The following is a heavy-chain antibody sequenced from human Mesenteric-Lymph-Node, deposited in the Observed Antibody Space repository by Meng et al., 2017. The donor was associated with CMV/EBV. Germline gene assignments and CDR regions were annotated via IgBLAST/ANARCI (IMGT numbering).Heavy chain of an antibody. Sequence: GESLKISCTASGFTVSSNYMRWVRQAPGKALEWVANINQDGSEKNYVASVKGRFTISRDNAKNSMYLQMNSLRVDDMAVYYCGRDMDVWGQGTTVTVSS. CDR2: INQDGSEK. CDR3: GRDMDV. V-gene: IGHV3-7*01. J-gene: IGHJ6*02. CDR1: GFTVSSNY.